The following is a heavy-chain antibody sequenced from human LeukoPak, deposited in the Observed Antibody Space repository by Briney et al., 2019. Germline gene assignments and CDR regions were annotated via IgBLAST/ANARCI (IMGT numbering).Heavy chain of an antibody. CDR3: ARDTAAFDI. D-gene: IGHD5-18*01. CDR2: MYSGGTT. J-gene: IGHJ3*02. V-gene: IGHV3-53*01. CDR1: GFTVSTNY. Sequence: GGSLRLSCAASGFTVSTNYMSWVRPAPGKGLEWVSVMYSGGTTYYADSVKGRFTISRDNSKNTLYLQMNSLRVDDTALYYCARDTAAFDIWGQGTMVTVSS.